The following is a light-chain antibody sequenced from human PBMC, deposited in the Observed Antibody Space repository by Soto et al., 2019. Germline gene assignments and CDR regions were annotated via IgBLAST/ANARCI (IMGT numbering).Light chain of an antibody. Sequence: EIVLTQSPDTLSLSPGERVTLSCRASQSVSSSYLAWYQQKPGQAPRLLIHGASSRTTGTPDRFSGSGSGADFTLTIRRLEHQDVALYYCQQYGTLITFGQGTRLEMK. V-gene: IGKV3-20*01. CDR2: GAS. J-gene: IGKJ5*01. CDR1: QSVSSSY. CDR3: QQYGTLIT.